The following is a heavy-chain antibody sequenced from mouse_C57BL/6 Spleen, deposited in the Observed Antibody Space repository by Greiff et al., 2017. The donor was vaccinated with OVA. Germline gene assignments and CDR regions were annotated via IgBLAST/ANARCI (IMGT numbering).Heavy chain of an antibody. J-gene: IGHJ1*03. Sequence: EVKVVESGGDLVKPGGSLKLSCAASGFTFSSYGMSWVRQTPDKRLEWVATISSGGSYTYYPDSVKGRFTISRDNAKNTLYLQMSSLKSEDTAMYYCARHTPGRYFDVWGTGTTVTVSS. CDR3: ARHTPGRYFDV. V-gene: IGHV5-6*01. CDR2: ISSGGSYT. CDR1: GFTFSSYG.